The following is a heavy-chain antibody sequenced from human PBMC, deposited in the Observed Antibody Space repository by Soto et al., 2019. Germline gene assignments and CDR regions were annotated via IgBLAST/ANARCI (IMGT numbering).Heavy chain of an antibody. V-gene: IGHV1-18*01. Sequence: QVQLVQSGAEVKKPGASVKVSCKASGYTFTSYGISWVRQAPGQGLEWMGWISAYNGNTIYAQKLQGRVTMTTDTSTSTAYMELRSLRSDDTAVYYCARERGVSDCSSTSCDPTRYYYYYYMDVWGKGTTVTVSS. J-gene: IGHJ6*03. D-gene: IGHD2-2*01. CDR3: ARERGVSDCSSTSCDPTRYYYYYYMDV. CDR2: ISAYNGNT. CDR1: GYTFTSYG.